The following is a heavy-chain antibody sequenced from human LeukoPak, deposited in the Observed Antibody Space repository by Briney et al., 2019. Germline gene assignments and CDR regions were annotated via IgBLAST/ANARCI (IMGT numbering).Heavy chain of an antibody. CDR2: ISAYNGNT. V-gene: IGHV1-18*01. D-gene: IGHD6-19*01. Sequence: ASVKVSCKASGYTFTSYGISWVRQAPGQGLEWMGRISAYNGNTNYAQKLQGRVTMTTDTSTSTAYMELSRLRSDDTAVYYCARVAVKGGYSSGWYVYWGQGTLVTVSS. CDR1: GYTFTSYG. J-gene: IGHJ4*02. CDR3: ARVAVKGGYSSGWYVY.